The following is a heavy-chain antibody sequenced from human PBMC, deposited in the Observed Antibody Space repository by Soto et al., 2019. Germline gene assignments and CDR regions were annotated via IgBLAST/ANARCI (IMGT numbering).Heavy chain of an antibody. D-gene: IGHD5-18*01. Sequence: LRLSCAASGFNFRSYGMHWVRQAPGKGLEWVAVIWYDGSNKYYADSVKGRFTISRDNSKNTLYLQMNSLRAEDTAVYYCARGGEVDTAMVYYYYGMDVWGQGTTVTVS. V-gene: IGHV3-33*01. CDR1: GFNFRSYG. CDR3: ARGGEVDTAMVYYYYGMDV. CDR2: IWYDGSNK. J-gene: IGHJ6*02.